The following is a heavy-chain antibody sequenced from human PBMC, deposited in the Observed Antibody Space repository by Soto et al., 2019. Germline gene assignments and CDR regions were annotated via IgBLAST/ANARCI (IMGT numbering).Heavy chain of an antibody. V-gene: IGHV1-69*13. Sequence: GASVKVSCKASGGTFSSYAISWVRQAPGQGLEWMGGIIPIFGTANYAQKFQGRVTITADESTSTAYMELSSLRSEDTAVYYCASVDSSGYFPPLLSYFDYWGQGTLVTVSS. CDR1: GGTFSSYA. D-gene: IGHD3-22*01. CDR2: IIPIFGTA. J-gene: IGHJ4*02. CDR3: ASVDSSGYFPPLLSYFDY.